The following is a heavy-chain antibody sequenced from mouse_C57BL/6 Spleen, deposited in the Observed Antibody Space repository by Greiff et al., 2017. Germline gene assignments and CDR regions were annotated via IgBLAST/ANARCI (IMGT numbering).Heavy chain of an antibody. Sequence: SGAELVRPGTSVKLSCKASGYTFTSYWMHWVKQRPGQGLEWIGVIDPSDSYTNYNQKFKGKATLTVDTSSSTAYMQLSSLTSEDSAVYYCARGGETAQAYFDYWGQGTTLTVSS. CDR1: GYTFTSYW. J-gene: IGHJ2*01. V-gene: IGHV1-59*01. CDR2: IDPSDSYT. CDR3: ARGGETAQAYFDY. D-gene: IGHD3-2*02.